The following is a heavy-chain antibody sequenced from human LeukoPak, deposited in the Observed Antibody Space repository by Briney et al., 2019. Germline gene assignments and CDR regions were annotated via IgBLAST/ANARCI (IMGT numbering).Heavy chain of an antibody. V-gene: IGHV3-30-3*01. CDR3: ARDIVVVPAAIQPGAADY. J-gene: IGHJ4*02. Sequence: GRSLRLSCAASGFIFSSYAMHWVRQAPGKGLEWVAVISYDGSNKYYADSVKGRFTISRDNSKNTLYLQMNSLRAEDTAVYYCARDIVVVPAAIQPGAADYWGQGTLVTVSS. D-gene: IGHD2-2*02. CDR1: GFIFSSYA. CDR2: ISYDGSNK.